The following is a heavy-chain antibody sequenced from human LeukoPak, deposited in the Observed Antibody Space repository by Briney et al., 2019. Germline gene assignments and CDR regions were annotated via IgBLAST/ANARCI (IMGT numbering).Heavy chain of an antibody. J-gene: IGHJ3*02. CDR1: GFTFSSYG. V-gene: IGHV3-23*01. CDR3: ARRSAARDAFDI. Sequence: GGSLRLSCAASGFTFSSYGMSWVRQAPGKGLEWVSAISGSGGSTYYADSVKGRFTISRDNAKNTLYLQMNSLRAEDTAVYYCARRSAARDAFDIWGQGTMVTVSS. CDR2: ISGSGGST. D-gene: IGHD6-6*01.